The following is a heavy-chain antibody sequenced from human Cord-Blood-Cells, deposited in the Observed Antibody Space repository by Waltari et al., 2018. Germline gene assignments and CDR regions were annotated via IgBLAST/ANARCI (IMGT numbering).Heavy chain of an antibody. V-gene: IGHV4-38-2*01. D-gene: IGHD6-19*01. J-gene: IGHJ5*02. CDR3: ARPLTGYSSGWYWFDP. Sequence: QVQLQESGPGLVKPSETLSLTCAVSGYSISSGYYWGWIRQPPGKGLEWIGSIYHRGGTYYNPSLKSRVTISVDTSKNQFSLKLSSVTAADTAVYYCARPLTGYSSGWYWFDPWGQGTLVTVSS. CDR1: GYSISSGYY. CDR2: IYHRGGT.